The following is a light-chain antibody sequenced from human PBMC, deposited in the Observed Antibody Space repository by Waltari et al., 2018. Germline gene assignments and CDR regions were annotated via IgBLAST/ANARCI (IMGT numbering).Light chain of an antibody. Sequence: QSALTQPASVSGSPGQSITISCTGTSSDVGGYDYVSWYQQRPGKAPKVMIYDVSNRPSGVSNRFSGSKSGNTASLTISGLQAEDEADYYCSSYTSSTTPVFGGGTKLTVL. CDR1: SSDVGGYDY. CDR2: DVS. J-gene: IGLJ3*02. CDR3: SSYTSSTTPV. V-gene: IGLV2-14*03.